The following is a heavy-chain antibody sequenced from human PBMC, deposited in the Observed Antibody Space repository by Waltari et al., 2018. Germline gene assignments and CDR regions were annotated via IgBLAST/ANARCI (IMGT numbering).Heavy chain of an antibody. J-gene: IGHJ4*02. V-gene: IGHV3-21*01. D-gene: IGHD3-22*01. CDR3: ARGRIYHDSSASGYYFDY. CDR1: GFTFGTYS. Sequence: EVQLVDSGGGLVKPGGSLRLSCEASGFTFGTYSMNWVRQVPGKGLEWVSAISSSSSSIYYADSVKGRFTISRDNAKNSLDLQMNSLRVEDTAVYYCARGRIYHDSSASGYYFDYWGQGTLVAVAS. CDR2: ISSSSSSI.